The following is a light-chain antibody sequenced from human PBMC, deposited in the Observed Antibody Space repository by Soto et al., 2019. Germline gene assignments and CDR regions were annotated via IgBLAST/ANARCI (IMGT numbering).Light chain of an antibody. CDR2: EGS. CDR3: CSYAGTDTYV. CDR1: SSDVGSYSL. Sequence: QSALTQPASVSGSPRQSITISCTGTSSDVGSYSLVSWYQQHPGKAPKLMIYEGSKRPSGVSNRFSGSKSGNTASLTISGLQAEDEADYYCCSYAGTDTYVFGTGNKLTVL. V-gene: IGLV2-23*01. J-gene: IGLJ1*01.